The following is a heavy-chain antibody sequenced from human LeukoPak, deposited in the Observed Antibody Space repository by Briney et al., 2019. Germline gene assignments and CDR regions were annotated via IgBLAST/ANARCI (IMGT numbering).Heavy chain of an antibody. CDR1: GFSFSSYA. CDR3: AKRGIMITFGGVIALDDAFDI. J-gene: IGHJ3*02. V-gene: IGHV3-23*01. D-gene: IGHD3-16*02. CDR2: ISGSGGST. Sequence: GGSLRLSCAASGFSFSSYAMNWVRQAPGKGLEWVSAISGSGGSTYYADSVKGRFTISRDNSKNTLYLQMNSLRAEDTAVYYCAKRGIMITFGGVIALDDAFDIWGQGTMVTVSS.